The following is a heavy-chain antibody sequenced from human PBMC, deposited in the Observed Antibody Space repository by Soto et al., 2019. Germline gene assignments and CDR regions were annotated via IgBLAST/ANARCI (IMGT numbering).Heavy chain of an antibody. Sequence: ASVKASCKASGYTFTCYAMHWVRQAPGQRLEWMGWINAGNGNTKYSQKFQGRVTITRDTSASTAYMELSSLRSEDTAVYYCARGALSNYFYYWGQGTLVTVSS. CDR1: GYTFTCYA. D-gene: IGHD6-6*01. CDR2: INAGNGNT. J-gene: IGHJ4*02. CDR3: ARGALSNYFYY. V-gene: IGHV1-3*01.